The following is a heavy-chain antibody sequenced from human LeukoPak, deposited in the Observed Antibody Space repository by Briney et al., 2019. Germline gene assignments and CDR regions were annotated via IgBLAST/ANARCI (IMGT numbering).Heavy chain of an antibody. CDR2: ISAYNGNT. CDR3: VISNGDILTAYQSIYT. Sequence: AAVKVSCKASGYTFTSYGYSLVRLAPGQGLEWVGWISAYNGNTNHAQKLQGRVTMTTDTSTSTDSMELRSLRSDGTAVSYCVISNGDILTAYQSIYTWGEGTPGTASS. D-gene: IGHD3-9*01. J-gene: IGHJ6*01. V-gene: IGHV1-18*01. CDR1: GYTFTSYG.